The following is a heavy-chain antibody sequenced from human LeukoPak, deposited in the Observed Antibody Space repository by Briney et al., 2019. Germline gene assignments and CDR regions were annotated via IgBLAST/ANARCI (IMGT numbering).Heavy chain of an antibody. CDR2: FYYSGGT. V-gene: IGHV4-59*01. CDR1: GGSISSYY. D-gene: IGHD5-18*01. Sequence: SETLSLTCTVSGGSISSYYWSWIRQPPGKGLEWIGYFYYSGGTNYNPSLKSRVTISVDTSKNQFSLKLSSVTAADTAVYYCARAASLPMVTPDFDYWGQGTLVTVSS. J-gene: IGHJ4*02. CDR3: ARAASLPMVTPDFDY.